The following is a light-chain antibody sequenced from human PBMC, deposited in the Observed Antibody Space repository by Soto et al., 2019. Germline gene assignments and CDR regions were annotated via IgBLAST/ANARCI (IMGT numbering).Light chain of an antibody. J-gene: IGKJ1*01. CDR3: QQYYSLPQA. V-gene: IGKV1-5*03. CDR2: KAS. Sequence: VQISQSASPVSASIGDSVTIACRASQTVSSCVNWYQQKPGKVPELLIYKASTLYSGVPSRFSGSGSGTEFTLTISNLQPDDFATYYCQQYYSLPQAFGQRTKVAIK. CDR1: QTVSSC.